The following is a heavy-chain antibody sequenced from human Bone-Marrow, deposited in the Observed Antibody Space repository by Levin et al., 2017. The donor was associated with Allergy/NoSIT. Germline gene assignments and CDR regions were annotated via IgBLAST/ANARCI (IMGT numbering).Heavy chain of an antibody. CDR3: TRAVATVYYYYYGMDV. J-gene: IGHJ6*02. Sequence: GESLKISCAASGFTFSSYSMNWVRQAPGKGLEWVSYISSSSSTIYYADSVKGRFTISRDNAKNSLYLQMNSLRAEDTAVYYCTRAVATVYYYYYGMDVWGQGTTVTVSS. CDR2: ISSSSSTI. V-gene: IGHV3-48*01. D-gene: IGHD4-11*01. CDR1: GFTFSSYS.